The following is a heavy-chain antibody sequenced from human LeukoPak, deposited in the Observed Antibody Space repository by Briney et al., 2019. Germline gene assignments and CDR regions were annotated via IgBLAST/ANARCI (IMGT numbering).Heavy chain of an antibody. V-gene: IGHV4-39*01. Sequence: SETLSLTCTVSGGSIGSSSYYWGWIRQPPGKGLEWIGSIYYSGSTYYNPSLKSRVTISVDTSKNQFSLKLSSVTAADTAVYYCARHPGAFDIWGQGTMVTVSS. CDR2: IYYSGST. J-gene: IGHJ3*02. CDR3: ARHPGAFDI. CDR1: GGSIGSSSYY.